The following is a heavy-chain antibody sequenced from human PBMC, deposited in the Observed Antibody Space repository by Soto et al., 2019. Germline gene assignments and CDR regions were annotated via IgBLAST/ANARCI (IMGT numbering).Heavy chain of an antibody. CDR1: GGSLSGYY. J-gene: IGHJ4*02. CDR2: VKEGGHT. Sequence: QVQLQQWGAGLLKPSETLSLNCAVNGGSLSGYYWSWIRQPPGKGLEWIGEVKEGGHTNYSPSLRGRVTISSDTSNTQFALRLNSVTDADTGVYYCARGQEGVVATHWDQGSLVTVS. D-gene: IGHD5-12*01. V-gene: IGHV4-34*01. CDR3: ARGQEGVVATH.